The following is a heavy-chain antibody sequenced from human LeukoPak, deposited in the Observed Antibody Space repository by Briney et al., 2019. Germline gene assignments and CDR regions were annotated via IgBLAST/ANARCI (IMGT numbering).Heavy chain of an antibody. D-gene: IGHD2-15*01. Sequence: GGSLRLSCAASGFTFSSYAMSWVRQAPGKGQEWVSAISGSGGSTYYADSVKGRFTISRDNSKNTLYLQMNSLRAEDTAVYYCAKRTPHLTRESGGSCDYWGQGTLVTVSS. CDR2: ISGSGGST. V-gene: IGHV3-23*01. J-gene: IGHJ4*02. CDR3: AKRTPHLTRESGGSCDY. CDR1: GFTFSSYA.